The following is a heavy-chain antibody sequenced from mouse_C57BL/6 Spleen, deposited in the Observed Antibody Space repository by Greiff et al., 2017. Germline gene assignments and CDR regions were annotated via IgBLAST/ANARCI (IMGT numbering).Heavy chain of an antibody. CDR1: GYSFTDYN. V-gene: IGHV1-39*01. D-gene: IGHD1-1*01. Sequence: EVQLQQSGPELVKPGASVKISCKASGYSFTDYNMNWVKQSNGKSLEWIGVINPKYGTTSDNQKFKGNATLTVDQSSSSAYMHLNSLTSEDSAVYYCANYPWFAYWGQGTLVTVSA. CDR2: INPKYGTT. J-gene: IGHJ3*01. CDR3: ANYPWFAY.